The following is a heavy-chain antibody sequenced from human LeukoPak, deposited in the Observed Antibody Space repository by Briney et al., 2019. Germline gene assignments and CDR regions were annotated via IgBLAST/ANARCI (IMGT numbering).Heavy chain of an antibody. D-gene: IGHD3-22*01. Sequence: PGGSLRLSCAASGFTFSSYGMHWVRQAPGKGLEWVADIWYDGSNKYYADSVKGRFTISRDNSKNTLYLEMNSLRAEDTAVCYCAKDAPNPDYYDSSGYDPFFDYRGQGTLVTVAS. CDR1: GFTFSSYG. J-gene: IGHJ4*02. V-gene: IGHV3-33*06. CDR2: IWYDGSNK. CDR3: AKDAPNPDYYDSSGYDPFFDY.